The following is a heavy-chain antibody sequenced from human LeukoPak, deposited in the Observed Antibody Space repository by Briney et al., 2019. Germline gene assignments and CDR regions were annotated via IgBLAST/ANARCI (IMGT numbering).Heavy chain of an antibody. V-gene: IGHV3-48*03. D-gene: IGHD1-26*01. J-gene: IGHJ3*02. Sequence: PGGSLRLSCAASGFTFSSYEMNWVRQAPGKGLEWVSYISSSGSTIYYVDSVKGRFTISRDNDKNTLYLQMNSLRAEDTAVYCCAKDRIVGASDAFDIWGHGTMVTVSS. CDR3: AKDRIVGASDAFDI. CDR1: GFTFSSYE. CDR2: ISSSGSTI.